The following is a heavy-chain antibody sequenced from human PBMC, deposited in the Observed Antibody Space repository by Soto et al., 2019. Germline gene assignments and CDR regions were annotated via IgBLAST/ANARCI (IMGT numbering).Heavy chain of an antibody. CDR1: GFTFSGSA. Sequence: VQLVESGGGLVQPGGSLKLSCAASGFTFSGSAMHWVRQASGKGLEWVGRIRSKANSYATAYAASVKGRFTISRDDSKNTAYLQMNSLKTEDTAVYYCTRDLAAAGIGYFDYWGQGTLVTVSS. J-gene: IGHJ4*02. CDR3: TRDLAAAGIGYFDY. D-gene: IGHD6-13*01. V-gene: IGHV3-73*02. CDR2: IRSKANSYAT.